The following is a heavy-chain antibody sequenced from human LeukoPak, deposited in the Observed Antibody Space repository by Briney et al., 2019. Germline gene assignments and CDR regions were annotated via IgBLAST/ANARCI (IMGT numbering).Heavy chain of an antibody. V-gene: IGHV3-33*01. CDR2: IWYDGSNK. CDR1: GFTFSSYG. D-gene: IGHD3-10*01. J-gene: IGHJ3*02. CDR3: ARDANYYGSGSDAFDI. Sequence: QPGRSLRLSCAASGFTFSSYGMHWVRQAPGKGLEWVAVIWYDGSNKYYADPVKGRFTISRDNSKNTLYLLMNSLRAEDTAVYYCARDANYYGSGSDAFDIWGQGTMVTVSS.